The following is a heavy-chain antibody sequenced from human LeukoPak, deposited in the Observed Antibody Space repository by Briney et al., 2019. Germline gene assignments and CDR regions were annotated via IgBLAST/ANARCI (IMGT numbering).Heavy chain of an antibody. CDR3: AAQLRGSHYYYYGLEV. D-gene: IGHD2-2*01. CDR1: GFTFSSHG. Sequence: GGSLRLSCAVSGFTFSSHGMTWVRQAPGKGLEWVSYISSSSSTIYDADSVKGRFTISRDNAKNSLYLQMNSLRDEDTAVYYCAAQLRGSHYYYYGLEVWGQGTTVTVSS. V-gene: IGHV3-48*02. CDR2: ISSSSSTI. J-gene: IGHJ6*02.